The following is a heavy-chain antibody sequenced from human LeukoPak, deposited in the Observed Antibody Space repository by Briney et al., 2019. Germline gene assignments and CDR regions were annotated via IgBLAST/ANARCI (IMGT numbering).Heavy chain of an antibody. V-gene: IGHV3-43D*04. CDR1: GFTFSSYA. CDR3: AKEATDSATIDY. CDR2: ISWDGGST. J-gene: IGHJ4*02. Sequence: GGSLRLSCAASGFTFSSYAMSWVRQAPGKGLEWVSLISWDGGSTYYADSVKGRFTISRDNSRNSLYLQMNSLRAEDTALYYCAKEATDSATIDYWGQGTLVTVSS. D-gene: IGHD1-1*01.